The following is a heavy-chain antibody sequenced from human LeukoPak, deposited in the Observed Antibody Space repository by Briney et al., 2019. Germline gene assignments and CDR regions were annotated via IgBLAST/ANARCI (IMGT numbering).Heavy chain of an antibody. V-gene: IGHV3-7*01. Sequence: AGGSLRFSCAASGFTFTTYWMSWVRQAPGKVLEWVANINQDGSEKYYVDSVKGRFTISRDNAKNSLYLQMNSLRAEDTAVYFCVRAIGSNTLWGQGTLVTVSS. J-gene: IGHJ4*02. CDR1: GFTFTTYW. CDR2: INQDGSEK. D-gene: IGHD4-23*01. CDR3: VRAIGSNTL.